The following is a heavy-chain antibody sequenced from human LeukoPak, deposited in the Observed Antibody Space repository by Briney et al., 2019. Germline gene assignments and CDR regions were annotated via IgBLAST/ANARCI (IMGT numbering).Heavy chain of an antibody. J-gene: IGHJ6*03. V-gene: IGHV4-61*02. Sequence: PSETLSLTCSVSGGSITSGRYYWTWIRQPAEKGLEWIGRLYTNDNTNYDPSLESRVSISVDTSKSQFYLQLTSVTAADTAVYFCARGVVTDDYYMDVWGKGITVIVSS. CDR2: LYTNDNT. CDR3: ARGVVTDDYYMDV. CDR1: GGSITSGRYY. D-gene: IGHD2-21*02.